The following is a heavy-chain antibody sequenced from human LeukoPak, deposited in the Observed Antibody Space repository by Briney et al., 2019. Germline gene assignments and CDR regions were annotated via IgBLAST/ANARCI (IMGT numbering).Heavy chain of an antibody. D-gene: IGHD1-26*01. J-gene: IGHJ5*02. V-gene: IGHV3-23*01. CDR1: RFTFSNYA. CDR3: AKQVVATTRWFGP. Sequence: PGGSLRLSCAASRFTFSNYAMSWVRQAPGQGLQWVSTITNSGSSTYFADSVKGRFTISRDNSKNTLYLQMNSLRAEDTAVYYCAKQVVATTRWFGPWGQGTLVTVSS. CDR2: ITNSGSST.